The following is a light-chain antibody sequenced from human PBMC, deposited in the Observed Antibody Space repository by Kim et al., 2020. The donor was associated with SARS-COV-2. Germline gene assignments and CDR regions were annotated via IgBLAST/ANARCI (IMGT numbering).Light chain of an antibody. CDR3: AAWDDSLSGYV. CDR2: NDN. Sequence: GTRVPISGSESSSTSGRNTVSWYQQLPGAAPKRLIDNDNQRPSGVPDRFSGSKSGTSASLAISGHQSDDEDDYYCAAWDDSLSGYVFRTGTKVTVL. J-gene: IGLJ1*01. V-gene: IGLV1-44*01. CDR1: SSTSGRNT.